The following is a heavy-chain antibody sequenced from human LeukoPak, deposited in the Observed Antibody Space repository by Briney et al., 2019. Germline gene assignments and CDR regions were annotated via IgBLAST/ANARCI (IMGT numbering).Heavy chain of an antibody. CDR1: GFTFSSYW. CDR3: TRGAAMSTDY. V-gene: IGHV3-74*01. J-gene: IGHJ4*02. D-gene: IGHD5-18*01. CDR2: INSDGSST. Sequence: GGSLRLSCVASGFTFSSYWMHWVRQAPGKGLVWVSRINSDGSSTTYADSVKGRFTISRDTAKNTLYLQMNSLRAGDTAVYYCTRGAAMSTDYWGQGTLVTVSS.